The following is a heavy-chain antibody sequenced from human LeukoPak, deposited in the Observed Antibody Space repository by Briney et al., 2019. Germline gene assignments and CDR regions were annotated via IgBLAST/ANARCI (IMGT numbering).Heavy chain of an antibody. CDR3: AGNYYGSGSYYSEDRY. Sequence: SETLSLTCTVSGGSIGSSSYYRGWIRQPPGKGLAWIGSIYYSGSTYYNPSLKSRVTISVDTSKNQFSLKLSSVTAADTAVYYCAGNYYGSGSYYSEDRYWGQGTLVTVSS. CDR2: IYYSGST. D-gene: IGHD3-10*01. CDR1: GGSIGSSSYY. J-gene: IGHJ4*02. V-gene: IGHV4-39*01.